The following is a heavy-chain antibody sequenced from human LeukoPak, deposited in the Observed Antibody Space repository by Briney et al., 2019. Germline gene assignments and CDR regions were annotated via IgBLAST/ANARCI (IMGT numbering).Heavy chain of an antibody. V-gene: IGHV4-30-2*01. CDR3: ARGWLLSYYFDY. D-gene: IGHD5-12*01. CDR2: IYHSGST. Sequence: PSETLSLTCAVSGGSISSGGYSWSWIRQLPGKGLEWIGYIYHSGSTYYNPSLKSRVTISVDRSKNQFSLKLSSVTAADTAVYYCARGWLLSYYFDYWGQGTLVTVSS. J-gene: IGHJ4*02. CDR1: GGSISSGGYS.